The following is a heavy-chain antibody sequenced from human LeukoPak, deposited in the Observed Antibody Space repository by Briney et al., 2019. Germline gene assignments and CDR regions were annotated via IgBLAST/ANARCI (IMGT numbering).Heavy chain of an antibody. CDR2: ISGSGGST. J-gene: IGHJ3*01. D-gene: IGHD2-21*02. Sequence: HPGGSLRLSCAASGFTFSSYAMSWVRQAPGKGLEWVSAISGSGGSTYYADSVTGRFTISRDNSKNTLYLQMNSLRAEDTAVYYCAKDRGRYCGGDCYSYDFWGQGTMVTVSS. V-gene: IGHV3-23*01. CDR1: GFTFSSYA. CDR3: AKDRGRYCGGDCYSYDF.